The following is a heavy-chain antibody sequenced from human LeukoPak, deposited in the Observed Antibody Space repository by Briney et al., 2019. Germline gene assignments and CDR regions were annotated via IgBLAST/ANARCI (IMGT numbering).Heavy chain of an antibody. CDR1: GFTFSSYN. D-gene: IGHD1-26*01. CDR2: ISSDGGST. Sequence: GGSLRLSCAASGFTFSSYNMHWVRQAPGKGLEYVSTISSDGGSTYYANSVKGRFTISRDNSKNTLYLQMGSLRSEDMAVYYCARGQRWELLPSYLEYWGQGTLVTVSS. J-gene: IGHJ4*02. CDR3: ARGQRWELLPSYLEY. V-gene: IGHV3-64*01.